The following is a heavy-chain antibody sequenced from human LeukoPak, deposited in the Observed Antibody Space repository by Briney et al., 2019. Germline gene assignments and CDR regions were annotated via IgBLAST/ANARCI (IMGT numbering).Heavy chain of an antibody. D-gene: IGHD4-17*01. CDR2: TYYGGST. CDR3: ARGPSVTSIGGP. J-gene: IGHJ5*02. V-gene: IGHV4-59*01. Sequence: PSETLSLTCTVSGGSISHYYWSWIRQPPEKGLEWIGYTYYGGSTKFNPSLKSRVAISVDTSKKQFSLNLTSMTAADTAVYYCARGPSVTSIGGPWGQGTLVTVSA. CDR1: GGSISHYY.